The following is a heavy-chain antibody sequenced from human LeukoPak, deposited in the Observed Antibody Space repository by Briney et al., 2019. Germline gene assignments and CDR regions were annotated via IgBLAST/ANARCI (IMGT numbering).Heavy chain of an antibody. CDR3: ARDTYDILTGYYKWAFDI. CDR1: GFTYSSYT. V-gene: IGHV3-21*06. J-gene: IGHJ3*02. D-gene: IGHD3-9*01. CDR2: ISSSSSYI. Sequence: GGSLRLSCAASGFTYSSYTMNWVRQAPGKGLEWVSSISSSSSYIYYADSVKGRFTISRDNAKNSLYLQMNSLRAEDTAVYYCARDTYDILTGYYKWAFDIWGQGTMVTVSS.